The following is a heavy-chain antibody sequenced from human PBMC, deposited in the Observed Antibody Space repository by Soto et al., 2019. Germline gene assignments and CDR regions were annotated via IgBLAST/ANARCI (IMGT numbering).Heavy chain of an antibody. J-gene: IGHJ5*02. D-gene: IGHD3-10*01. CDR1: GGSISSYY. V-gene: IGHV4-59*01. CDR2: IYYSGSN. CDR3: ARSGSGSYFSPRWGFDP. Sequence: SETLSLTCTVSGGSISSYYWSWIRQPPGKGLEWIGDIYYSGSNNYNPSLKSRVTISVDTSKNQFSLKLSSVTAADTAVYYCARSGSGSYFSPRWGFDPWGQGTLVTVSS.